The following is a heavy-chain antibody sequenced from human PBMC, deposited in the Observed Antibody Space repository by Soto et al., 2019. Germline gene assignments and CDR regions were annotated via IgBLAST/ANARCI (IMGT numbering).Heavy chain of an antibody. D-gene: IGHD2-15*01. J-gene: IGHJ6*04. CDR2: INPSGGST. CDR3: ARGGGSCSGGRCYVPDGYYYAMDV. Sequence: ASVKVSCKASGYTFTSYYMHWVRQAPGQGLEWMGIINPSGGSTSYAQKFQGRVTMTRDTSTSTVYMELSSLRSEDTAVYYCARGGGSCSGGRCYVPDGYYYAMDVWGTGTTVNVSA. V-gene: IGHV1-46*01. CDR1: GYTFTSYY.